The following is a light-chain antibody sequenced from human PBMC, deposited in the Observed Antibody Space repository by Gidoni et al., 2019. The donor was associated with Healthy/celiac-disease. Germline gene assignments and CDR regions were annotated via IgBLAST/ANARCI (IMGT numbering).Light chain of an antibody. V-gene: IGLV2-11*01. CDR1: SSDVGGYNY. CDR2: DVS. Sequence: QSALTQPRSVSGSPGQSVTISCTGTSSDVGGYNYVSWYQQPPGKAPKLMLYDVSKRPSGVPDRFSGSKSGNTASLTISGLQAEDEADYYCCSYAGSYTFLVFGGGTKLTVL. J-gene: IGLJ2*01. CDR3: CSYAGSYTFLV.